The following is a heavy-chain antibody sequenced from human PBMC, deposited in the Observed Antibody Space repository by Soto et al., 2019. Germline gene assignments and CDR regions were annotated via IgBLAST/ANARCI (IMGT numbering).Heavy chain of an antibody. V-gene: IGHV1-69*06. D-gene: IGHD1-20*01. CDR2: IDPIVDTS. Sequence: QVRLEQSGAEVKKPGSSVRVSCQASGGALTSYPIHWVRQAPGQGLEWMGVIDPIVDTSNLAENFKTRLTLTADTSTKTVYLDLTRLRSDDTAIYFCATYPRPYKWTDIWGRGTQLTVSS. CDR3: ATYPRPYKWTDI. CDR1: GGALTSYP. J-gene: IGHJ4*02.